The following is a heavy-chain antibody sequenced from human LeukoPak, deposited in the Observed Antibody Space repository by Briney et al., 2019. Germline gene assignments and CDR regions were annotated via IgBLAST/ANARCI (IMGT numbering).Heavy chain of an antibody. D-gene: IGHD2-2*01. CDR2: ISAYNGNT. CDR1: GYTFTSYG. Sequence: ASVKVSCKASGYTFTSYGISWVRQAPGQGLEWMGWISAYNGNTNYAQKLQGRVTMTTDTSTSTACMELRSLRSDDTAVYYCARLRVPAAIGSGWPDYWGQGTLVTVSS. CDR3: ARLRVPAAIGSGWPDY. J-gene: IGHJ4*02. V-gene: IGHV1-18*04.